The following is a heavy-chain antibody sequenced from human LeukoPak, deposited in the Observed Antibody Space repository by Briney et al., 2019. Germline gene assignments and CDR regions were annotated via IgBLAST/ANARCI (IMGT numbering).Heavy chain of an antibody. Sequence: ASVKVSCKASGYTFTSYGISWVRQAPGQGLEWMGWISAYNGNTNYAQKLQGRVTMTTDTSTSTAYMELRSLRSDDTAVYYCARDLLSSYDPYEAFDYWGQGTLVTVSS. D-gene: IGHD5-12*01. CDR2: ISAYNGNT. J-gene: IGHJ4*02. CDR1: GYTFTSYG. V-gene: IGHV1-18*01. CDR3: ARDLLSSYDPYEAFDY.